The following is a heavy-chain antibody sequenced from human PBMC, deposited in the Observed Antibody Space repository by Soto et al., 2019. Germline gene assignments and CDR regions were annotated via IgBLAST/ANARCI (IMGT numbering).Heavy chain of an antibody. D-gene: IGHD2-2*01. V-gene: IGHV3-74*01. Sequence: GGSLRLSCAASGFTFSNSWMHWVRQVSGKGLEWVSRINADGTSTSYADSVKGRFTISRDNAKTTLYLHVNSLRAEDTAVYYCVKVLARGVGVPRFYFDSWGQGGRVTVSS. CDR2: INADGTST. CDR3: VKVLARGVGVPRFYFDS. J-gene: IGHJ4*02. CDR1: GFTFSNSW.